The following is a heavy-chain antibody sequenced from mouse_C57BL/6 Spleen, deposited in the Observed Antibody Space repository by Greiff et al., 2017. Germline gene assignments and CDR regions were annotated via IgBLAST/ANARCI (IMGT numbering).Heavy chain of an antibody. V-gene: IGHV1-55*01. CDR1: GYTFTSYW. D-gene: IGHD2-4*01. J-gene: IGHJ2*01. Sequence: VQLQQSGAELVKPGASVKMSCKASGYTFTSYWITWVKQRPGQGLEWIGDIYPGSGSTNYNEKFKSKATLTVATSSSTAYMQLSSLTSDDSAVYYCARNDYDYYFDYWGQGTTLTVSS. CDR3: ARNDYDYYFDY. CDR2: IYPGSGST.